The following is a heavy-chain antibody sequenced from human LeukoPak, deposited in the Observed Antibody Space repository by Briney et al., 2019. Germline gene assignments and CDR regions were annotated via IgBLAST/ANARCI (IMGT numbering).Heavy chain of an antibody. J-gene: IGHJ4*02. Sequence: GGSLRLSCAASGFTFSSYAMSWVRQAPGKGLEWVSSISSSSYIYYADSVKGRFTISRDNAKNSLYLQMNSLRAEDTAVYYCARAPAYYYDSSGYYYFDYWGQGTLVTVSS. CDR2: ISSSSYI. D-gene: IGHD3-22*01. CDR1: GFTFSSYA. CDR3: ARAPAYYYDSSGYYYFDY. V-gene: IGHV3-21*01.